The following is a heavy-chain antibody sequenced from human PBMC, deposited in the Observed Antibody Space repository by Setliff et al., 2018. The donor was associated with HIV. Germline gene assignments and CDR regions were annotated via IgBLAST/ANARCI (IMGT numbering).Heavy chain of an antibody. CDR1: GFTFSNSW. D-gene: IGHD5-18*01. Sequence: GGSLRLSCAASGFTFSNSWMHWVRQAPGKGLVWVSRINTDGSSATYADSVKGRFTNSRDNAKNTLYLQMDSLRAEDTAVYYCARKLQPGYGMDVWGQGTTVTVSS. CDR2: INTDGSSA. V-gene: IGHV3-74*03. CDR3: ARKLQPGYGMDV. J-gene: IGHJ6*02.